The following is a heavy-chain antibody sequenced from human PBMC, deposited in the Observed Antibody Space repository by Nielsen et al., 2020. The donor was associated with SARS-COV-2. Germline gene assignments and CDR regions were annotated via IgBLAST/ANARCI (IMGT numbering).Heavy chain of an antibody. V-gene: IGHV4-59*13. D-gene: IGHD3-10*01. J-gene: IGHJ6*02. CDR2: IYYSGST. CDR3: ARGGRHGSDYYYYYGMDV. CDR1: GGSISSYY. Sequence: SETLSLTCTVPGGSISSYYWSWIRKPPGKGLEWIGYIYYSGSTNYNPSLKSRVTISVDTSKNQFSLKLSSVTAADTAVYYCARGGRHGSDYYYYYGMDVWGQGTTVTVSS.